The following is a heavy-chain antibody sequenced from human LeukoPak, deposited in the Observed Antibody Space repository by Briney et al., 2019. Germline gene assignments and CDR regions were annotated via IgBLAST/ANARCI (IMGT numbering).Heavy chain of an antibody. CDR1: GFTFSSYW. V-gene: IGHV3-74*01. CDR3: ARVEASGIWSALPRLDYYGMDV. J-gene: IGHJ6*02. Sequence: GGSLRLSCAASGFTFSSYWMHWVRQAPGKGLVWVSRINSDGSSTSYADSVKGRFTISRDNAKNTLYLQMNSLRAEDTAVYYCARVEASGIWSALPRLDYYGMDVWGQGTTVTVSS. CDR2: INSDGSST. D-gene: IGHD3-3*01.